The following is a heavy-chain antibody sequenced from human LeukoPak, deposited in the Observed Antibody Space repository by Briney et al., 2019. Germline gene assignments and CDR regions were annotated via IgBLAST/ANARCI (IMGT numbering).Heavy chain of an antibody. CDR1: GFPFSSYW. CDR3: ATAGGGDSRMGFDP. D-gene: IGHD2-21*01. J-gene: IGHJ5*02. V-gene: IGHV3-74*01. CDR2: NNTDGSST. Sequence: GGSLTLSCADSGFPFSSYWMHWLRPATGRGLVWVSCNNTDGSSTRYADSVKGRFTISRDNAKNTLYLQMNSLRPEDTAVYYCATAGGGDSRMGFDPWGQGTLVTVSS.